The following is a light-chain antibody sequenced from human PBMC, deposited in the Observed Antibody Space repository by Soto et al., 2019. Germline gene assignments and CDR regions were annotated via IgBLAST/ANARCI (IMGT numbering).Light chain of an antibody. V-gene: IGKV3-15*01. J-gene: IGKJ1*01. CDR1: QSISSN. CDR2: GAF. Sequence: EIVMTKSPATLSVSPGERATLSCRASQSISSNLAWYQQKPGQAPSLLIYGAFTRATGIPARFSGTGSGTEFTLTISSLEPEDFAVYYCQQYGDSPQTFGPGTKVDIK. CDR3: QQYGDSPQT.